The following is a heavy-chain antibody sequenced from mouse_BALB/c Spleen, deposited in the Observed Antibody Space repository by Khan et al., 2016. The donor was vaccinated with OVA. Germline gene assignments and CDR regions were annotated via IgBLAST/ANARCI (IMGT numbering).Heavy chain of an antibody. CDR3: ARVGNYWYFDV. D-gene: IGHD2-1*01. Sequence: QIQLVQSGPELKKPGETVKISCKASGYTFTNYGMTWVKQAPGKGLKWMGWINTYTGEPTYADDFKGRFAFTLETSATTASLQLNNLKNDDTATYFCARVGNYWYFDVWGAGTTVTVSS. CDR1: GYTFTNYG. CDR2: INTYTGEP. J-gene: IGHJ1*01. V-gene: IGHV9-3-1*01.